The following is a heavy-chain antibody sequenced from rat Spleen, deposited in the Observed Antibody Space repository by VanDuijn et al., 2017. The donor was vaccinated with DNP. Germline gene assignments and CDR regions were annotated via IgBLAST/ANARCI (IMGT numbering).Heavy chain of an antibody. J-gene: IGHJ2*01. D-gene: IGHD1-7*01. CDR3: ATSSYYGYDYGFDY. CDR2: ISSSGGST. Sequence: EVQLVESGGDLVQPGRSLKLSCVASGFTFNNYWMTWIRQVPGKGLEWVASISSSGGSTYYRDSVKGRFTISRDNAKSTLYLQMDSLRSEDTATYYCATSSYYGYDYGFDYWGQGVMVTVSS. CDR1: GFTFNNYW. V-gene: IGHV5-31*01.